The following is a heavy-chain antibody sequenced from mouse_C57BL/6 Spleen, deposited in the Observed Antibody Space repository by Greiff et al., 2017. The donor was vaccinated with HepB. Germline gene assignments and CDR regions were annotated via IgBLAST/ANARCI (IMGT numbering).Heavy chain of an antibody. V-gene: IGHV3-6*01. Sequence: VQLQQSGPGLVKPSQSLSLTCSVTGYSITSGYYWNWIRQFPGNKLEWMGYISYDGSNNYNPSLKNRISITRDTSKNQFFLKLNSVTTEDTATYYCARRSYYGSRDFDYWGQGTTLTVSS. CDR3: ARRSYYGSRDFDY. J-gene: IGHJ2*01. CDR2: ISYDGSN. CDR1: GYSITSGYY. D-gene: IGHD1-1*01.